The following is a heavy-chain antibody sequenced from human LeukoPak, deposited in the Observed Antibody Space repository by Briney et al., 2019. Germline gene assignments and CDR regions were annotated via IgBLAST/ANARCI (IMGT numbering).Heavy chain of an antibody. CDR3: ARVEYYGSGSYYRAAFDI. CDR2: IYYSGST. CDR1: GGSIGSGGYY. D-gene: IGHD3-10*01. J-gene: IGHJ3*02. Sequence: SETLSLTCTVSGGSIGSGGYYWSWIRQHPGKGLEWFGYIYYSGSTYYNPSLKSRVTISVDTSKNQFSLKLSSVTAADTAVYYCARVEYYGSGSYYRAAFDIWGQGTMVTVSS. V-gene: IGHV4-31*03.